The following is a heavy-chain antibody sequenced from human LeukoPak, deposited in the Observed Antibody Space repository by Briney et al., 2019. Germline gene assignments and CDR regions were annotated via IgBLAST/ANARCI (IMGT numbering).Heavy chain of an antibody. CDR3: ARVYYDSSGYYYVAVYFQH. CDR2: IKQDGSEK. D-gene: IGHD3-22*01. J-gene: IGHJ1*01. CDR1: GFFFSNYG. V-gene: IGHV3-7*01. Sequence: GGSLRLSCEASGFFFSNYGMSWVRQAPGKGLEWVANIKQDGSEKYYVDSVKGRFTISRDNAKNSLYLQMNSLRAEDTAVYYCARVYYDSSGYYYVAVYFQHWGQGTLVTVSS.